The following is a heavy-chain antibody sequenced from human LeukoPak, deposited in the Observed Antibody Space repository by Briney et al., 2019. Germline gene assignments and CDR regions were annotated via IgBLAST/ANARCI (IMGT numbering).Heavy chain of an antibody. CDR3: VTGPYSSGWYYFDY. Sequence: PGGSLRLSCSASGFTFSSYAMHWVGQAPGKGLEYVSAISSNGGSTYYADSVKGRFTISRDNSKNTLYLQMSSQRAEDTAVYYCVTGPYSSGWYYFDYWGQGTLVTVSS. CDR1: GFTFSSYA. CDR2: ISSNGGST. D-gene: IGHD6-19*01. J-gene: IGHJ4*02. V-gene: IGHV3-64D*06.